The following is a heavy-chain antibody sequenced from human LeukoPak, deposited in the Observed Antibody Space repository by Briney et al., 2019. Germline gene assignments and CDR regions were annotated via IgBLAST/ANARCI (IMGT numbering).Heavy chain of an antibody. CDR3: ARGVQRGSGSYYHDY. CDR2: INAGNGNT. CDR1: GYTFTSYA. J-gene: IGHJ4*02. V-gene: IGHV1-3*01. D-gene: IGHD3-10*01. Sequence: ASVKVSCKASGYTFTSYAMHWVRQAPGQRLEWMGWINAGNGNTKYSQKFQGRVTMTTDTSTSTAYMELRSLRSDDTAVYYCARGVQRGSGSYYHDYWGQGTLVTVSS.